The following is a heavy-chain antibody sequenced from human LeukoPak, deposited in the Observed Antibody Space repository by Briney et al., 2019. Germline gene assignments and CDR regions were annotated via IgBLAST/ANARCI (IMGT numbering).Heavy chain of an antibody. CDR1: GFTFDDYA. CDR3: ARTYSSFSKSYDDY. Sequence: PGGSLRLSCAASGFTFDDYAMHWVRQAPGKGLEWVSGISWNSGSIGYADSVKGRFTISRDNAKNSLYLQMNSLRAEDTAVYYCARTYSSFSKSYDDYWGQGTLVTVSS. J-gene: IGHJ4*02. D-gene: IGHD6-6*01. CDR2: ISWNSGSI. V-gene: IGHV3-9*01.